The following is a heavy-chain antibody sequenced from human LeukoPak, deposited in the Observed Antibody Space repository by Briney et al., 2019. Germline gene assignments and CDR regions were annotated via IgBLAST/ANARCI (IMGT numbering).Heavy chain of an antibody. J-gene: IGHJ4*02. Sequence: GGSLRLSCAASGFTFSSYWMHWVRQAPGKGLVWVSRINSDGSSTSYVDSVKGRFTISRDNAKNTLYLQMNSLRAEDTAVYYCALDMVGAPAFDYWGQGTLVTVSS. CDR2: INSDGSST. CDR1: GFTFSSYW. V-gene: IGHV3-74*01. CDR3: ALDMVGAPAFDY. D-gene: IGHD1-26*01.